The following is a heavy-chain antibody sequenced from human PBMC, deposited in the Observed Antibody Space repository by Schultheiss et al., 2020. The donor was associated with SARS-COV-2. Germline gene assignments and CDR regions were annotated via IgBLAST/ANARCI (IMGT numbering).Heavy chain of an antibody. Sequence: ASVKVSCKASGYTFTGYYMHWVRQAPGQGLEWMGRIIPILGIANYAQKFQDRVIMNTDTSTSTVYMELRSLRSDDTAVYYCAREDGIVVLTGVFDVWGQGTMVTVSS. D-gene: IGHD1-26*01. CDR1: GYTFTGYY. J-gene: IGHJ3*01. CDR2: IIPILGIA. V-gene: IGHV1-2*02. CDR3: AREDGIVVLTGVFDV.